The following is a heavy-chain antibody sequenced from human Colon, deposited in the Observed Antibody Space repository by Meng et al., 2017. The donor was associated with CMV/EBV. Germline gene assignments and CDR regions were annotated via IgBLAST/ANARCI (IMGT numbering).Heavy chain of an antibody. Sequence: EVQLLVSGGYLVQPGGSLRRSCWASGFTFSIYAMSWVRHAPGKGLEWVSGISASGATTYYADSVKGRFTISRDNSKNTLYLQVNSLRAEDTAVYYCAKPIGISASGYWGQGTLVTVSS. D-gene: IGHD1-14*01. J-gene: IGHJ4*02. CDR1: GFTFSIYA. V-gene: IGHV3-23*01. CDR2: ISASGATT. CDR3: AKPIGISASGY.